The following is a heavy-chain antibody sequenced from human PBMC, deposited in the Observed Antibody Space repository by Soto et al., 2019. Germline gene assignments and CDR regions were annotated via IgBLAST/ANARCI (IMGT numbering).Heavy chain of an antibody. J-gene: IGHJ4*02. CDR1: GFTFNNYW. CDR3: ARGRYCSGGRCYFDY. V-gene: IGHV3-7*04. D-gene: IGHD2-15*01. CDR2: IKQDGSEN. Sequence: GSLRLSCAAPGFTFNNYWMSWVRQAPGEGLEWVANIKQDGSENSYVDSVKGRFTISRDNAKNSVYLQMNSLRAEDTAVYYCARGRYCSGGRCYFDYWGQGT.